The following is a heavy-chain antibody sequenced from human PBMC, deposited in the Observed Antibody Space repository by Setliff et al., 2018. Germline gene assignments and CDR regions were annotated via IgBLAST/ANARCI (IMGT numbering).Heavy chain of an antibody. D-gene: IGHD4-17*01. V-gene: IGHV1-18*01. J-gene: IGHJ4*01. Sequence: ASVKVSCKASAYSFTNYGITWVRQAPGQGLEWMGWISAYDGNTRFAQNIQGRVTLTTDTSTNTAYMELRSLRSDDTAVYYCARRSGDRGMTTGWPDDFDYWGRGTLVTVSS. CDR2: ISAYDGNT. CDR3: ARRSGDRGMTTGWPDDFDY. CDR1: AYSFTNYG.